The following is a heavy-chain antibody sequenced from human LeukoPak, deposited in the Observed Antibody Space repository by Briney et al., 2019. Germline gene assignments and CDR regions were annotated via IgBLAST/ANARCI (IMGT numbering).Heavy chain of an antibody. V-gene: IGHV4-31*03. CDR2: IYYSGST. Sequence: SQTLSLTCSVSGGSISSGGYYWSWIRQHPGKGLEWIGYIYYSGSTYYNPSLKSRVTISVDTSKNQFSLKLSSVTAAGTAVYYCARAGVATIPFDPWGQGTLVTVSS. D-gene: IGHD5-12*01. CDR1: GGSISSGGYY. J-gene: IGHJ5*02. CDR3: ARAGVATIPFDP.